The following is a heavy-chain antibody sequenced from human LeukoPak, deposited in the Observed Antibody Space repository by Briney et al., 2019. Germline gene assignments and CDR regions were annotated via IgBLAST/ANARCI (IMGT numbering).Heavy chain of an antibody. J-gene: IGHJ4*02. Sequence: PGGSLRLSCVASGFTFSNYAMSWVRQAPGKGLEWVSIMSGSGGSTYYADSVKGRFTISRDNSKNTLYLQMNSLRAEDTAVYYCAKQCGPYYDSSAYYSDYWGQGTLVTASS. CDR2: MSGSGGST. D-gene: IGHD3-22*01. CDR1: GFTFSNYA. V-gene: IGHV3-23*01. CDR3: AKQCGPYYDSSAYYSDY.